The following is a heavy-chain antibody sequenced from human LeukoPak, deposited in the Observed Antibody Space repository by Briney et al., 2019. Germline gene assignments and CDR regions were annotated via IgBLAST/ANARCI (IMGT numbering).Heavy chain of an antibody. CDR1: GYTFTSYG. Sequence: ASVKVSCKASGYTFTSYGISWVRQAPGQGLEWMGWINPNSGGTNYAQKFQGRVTMTRDTSISTAYMELSRLRSDDTAVYYCAVAIAAVNAFDIWGQGTMVTVSS. CDR2: INPNSGGT. CDR3: AVAIAAVNAFDI. J-gene: IGHJ3*02. V-gene: IGHV1-2*02. D-gene: IGHD6-13*01.